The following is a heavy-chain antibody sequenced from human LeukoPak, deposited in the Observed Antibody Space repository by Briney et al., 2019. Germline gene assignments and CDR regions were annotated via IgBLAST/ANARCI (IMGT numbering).Heavy chain of an antibody. D-gene: IGHD5-12*01. CDR2: ISAYNGNT. Sequence: GASVKVSCKASGYTFTSYYMHWVRQAPGQGLEWMGWISAYNGNTNYAQKLQGRVTMTTDTSTSTAYMELRSLRSDDTAVYYCARFSGYDYGDYYYGMDVWGQGTTVTVSS. J-gene: IGHJ6*02. V-gene: IGHV1-18*04. CDR3: ARFSGYDYGDYYYGMDV. CDR1: GYTFTSYY.